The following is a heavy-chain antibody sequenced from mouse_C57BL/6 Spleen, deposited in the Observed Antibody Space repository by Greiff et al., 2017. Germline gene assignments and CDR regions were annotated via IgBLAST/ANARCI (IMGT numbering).Heavy chain of an antibody. Sequence: VQLQQSGAELVKPGASVKLSCKASGYTFTSYWMHWVKQRPGQGLEWIGYINPSSGYTKYKQKFKDKATLTADTSSSTAYLQLSSLTYDDAAVCYCARIWDENDWGQGTLVSVAA. V-gene: IGHV1-7*01. J-gene: IGHJ3*01. CDR2: INPSSGYT. CDR1: GYTFTSYW. CDR3: ARIWDEND. D-gene: IGHD4-1*01.